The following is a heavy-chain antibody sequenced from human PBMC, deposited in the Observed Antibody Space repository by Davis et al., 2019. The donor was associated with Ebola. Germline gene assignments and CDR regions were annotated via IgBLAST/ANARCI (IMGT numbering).Heavy chain of an antibody. J-gene: IGHJ4*02. V-gene: IGHV4-59*08. CDR1: GGSISSYY. D-gene: IGHD5-24*01. Sequence: MPSETLSLTCTVSGGSISSYYWSWIRQPPGKGLEWIGYIYYSGSTNYNPSLKSRVTISIDTPKNQFSLKLRSVPAADTAVYYCARQRRDGYSDFDYWGLGTLVTVSS. CDR3: ARQRRDGYSDFDY. CDR2: IYYSGST.